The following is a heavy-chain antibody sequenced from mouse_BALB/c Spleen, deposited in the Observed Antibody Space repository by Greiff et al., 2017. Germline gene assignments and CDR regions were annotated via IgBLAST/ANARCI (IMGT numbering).Heavy chain of an antibody. V-gene: IGHV3-8*02. D-gene: IGHD2-10*02. CDR2: ISYSGST. CDR3: ARWGYAPYYAMDY. Sequence: VQLQQSGPSLVKPSQTLSLTCSVTGDSITSGYWNWIRKFPGNKLEYMGYISYSGSTYYNPSLKSRISITRDTSKNQYYLQLNSVTTEDTATYYCARWGYAPYYAMDYWGQGTSVTVSS. J-gene: IGHJ4*01. CDR1: GDSITSGY.